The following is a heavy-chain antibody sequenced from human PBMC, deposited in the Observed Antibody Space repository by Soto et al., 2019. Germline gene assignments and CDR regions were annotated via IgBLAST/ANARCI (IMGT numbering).Heavy chain of an antibody. CDR1: GFSLSTGGVG. J-gene: IGHJ5*02. D-gene: IGHD4-17*01. CDR3: AHRGYGDYARDNWFDP. CDR2: IYWNDDI. Sequence: SGPTLVNPAQTLTLTCTFSGFSLSTGGVGVGWIRQPPGKALEWLALIYWNDDIRYSPSLKSRLTITKDTSKNQVVLTMTNMDPVDTATYYWAHRGYGDYARDNWFDPWGQGTLVSVSS. V-gene: IGHV2-5*01.